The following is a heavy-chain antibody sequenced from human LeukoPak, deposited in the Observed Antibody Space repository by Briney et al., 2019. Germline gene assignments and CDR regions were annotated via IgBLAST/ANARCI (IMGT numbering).Heavy chain of an antibody. Sequence: SETLSLTCTVSGGSISSYYWSWIRQPPGKGLEWIGYIYYSGSTNYNPSLKSRVTISVDTSKNQFSLRLTSVTAADTAVYYCARPRGQWLVRDAFDIWGQGTMVTVSS. CDR3: ARPRGQWLVRDAFDI. D-gene: IGHD6-19*01. V-gene: IGHV4-59*12. CDR1: GGSISSYY. CDR2: IYYSGST. J-gene: IGHJ3*02.